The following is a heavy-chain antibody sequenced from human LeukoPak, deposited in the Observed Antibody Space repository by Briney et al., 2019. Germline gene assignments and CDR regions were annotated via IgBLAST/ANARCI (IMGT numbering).Heavy chain of an antibody. CDR1: GGSISSSSYY. CDR3: AREYYTRGWYFDY. D-gene: IGHD2/OR15-2a*01. V-gene: IGHV4-61*02. CDR2: IYTSGST. Sequence: SETLSLTCTVSGGSISSSSYYWSWIRQPAGKGLEWIGRIYTSGSTNYNPSLKSRVTISVDTSKNQFSLKLSSVTAADTAVYYCAREYYTRGWYFDYWGQGTLVTVSS. J-gene: IGHJ4*02.